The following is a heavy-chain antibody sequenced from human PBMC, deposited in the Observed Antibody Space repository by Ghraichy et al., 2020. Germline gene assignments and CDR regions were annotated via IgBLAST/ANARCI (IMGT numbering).Heavy chain of an antibody. J-gene: IGHJ4*02. CDR3: ARDRGPGSSSWYRLRYFDY. Sequence: ASVKVSCKASGYTFTGYYMHWVRQAPGQGLEWMGWINPNSGGTNYAQKFQGRVTMTRDTSISTAYMELSRLRSDDTAVYYCARDRGPGSSSWYRLRYFDYWGQGTLVTVSS. CDR1: GYTFTGYY. D-gene: IGHD6-13*01. CDR2: INPNSGGT. V-gene: IGHV1-2*02.